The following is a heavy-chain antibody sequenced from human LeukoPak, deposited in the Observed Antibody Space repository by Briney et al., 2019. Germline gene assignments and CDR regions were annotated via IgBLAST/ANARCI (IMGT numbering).Heavy chain of an antibody. Sequence: ASVKVSCKASGYTFTSYYMHWVRQAPGQGLEWMGIINPSGGSTSYAQKFQGRVTMTRDTSTSTVYMELSSLRSEDTAVYYCAGDRLWFGEGEGAFDIWGQGTMVTVSS. CDR3: AGDRLWFGEGEGAFDI. D-gene: IGHD3-10*01. V-gene: IGHV1-46*01. CDR1: GYTFTSYY. CDR2: INPSGGST. J-gene: IGHJ3*02.